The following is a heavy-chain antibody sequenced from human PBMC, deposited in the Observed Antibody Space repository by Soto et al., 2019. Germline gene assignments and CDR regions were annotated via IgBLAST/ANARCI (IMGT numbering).Heavy chain of an antibody. V-gene: IGHV3-21*01. D-gene: IGHD5-12*01. Sequence: EVQLVESGGGLVKPGGSLRLSCAASGFTFSSYSMNWVRQAPGKGLEWVSSISSSSSYIYYADSVKGRFTISRDNAKNSLYLQMNSLRAEDKAVYYCAREVSKDSGYDFDYWGQGTLVTVSS. CDR1: GFTFSSYS. J-gene: IGHJ4*02. CDR3: AREVSKDSGYDFDY. CDR2: ISSSSSYI.